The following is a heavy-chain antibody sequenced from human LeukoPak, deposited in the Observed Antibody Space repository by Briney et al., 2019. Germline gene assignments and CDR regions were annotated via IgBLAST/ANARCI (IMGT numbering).Heavy chain of an antibody. CDR2: IGFSGSTT. V-gene: IGHV3-23*01. J-gene: IGHJ4*02. CDR1: GFTFSNYA. Sequence: GGSLRLSCAASGFTFSNYAMSWVRQAPSKGLVWVSYIGFSGSTTYYADSVKGRFTISRDNSKNTLYVQVNSLRAEDTAIYYCAKLPVGGGYGFSYFDYWGQGTLVTVSS. CDR3: AKLPVGGGYGFSYFDY. D-gene: IGHD5-12*01.